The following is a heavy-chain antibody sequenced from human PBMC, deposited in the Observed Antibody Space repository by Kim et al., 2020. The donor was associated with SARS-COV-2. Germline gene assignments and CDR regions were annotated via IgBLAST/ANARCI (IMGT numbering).Heavy chain of an antibody. J-gene: IGHJ3*02. D-gene: IGHD3-16*01. CDR2: ISYDGSNK. CDR3: AKVLPPGEATVNDAFDI. CDR1: GFTFSSYG. V-gene: IGHV3-30*18. Sequence: GGSLRLSCATSGFTFSSYGMHWVRQAPGKGLEWVAVISYDGSNKYYADSVKGRFTISRDNSKNTLYLQMNSLRAEDTAVYYCAKVLPPGEATVNDAFDIWGQGTMVTVSS.